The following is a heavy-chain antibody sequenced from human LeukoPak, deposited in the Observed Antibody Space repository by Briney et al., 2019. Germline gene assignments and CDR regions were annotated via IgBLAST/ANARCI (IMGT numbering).Heavy chain of an antibody. CDR3: AKDRVLS. J-gene: IGHJ4*02. CDR1: GFTFSNFW. Sequence: GSLRLSCAAAGFTFSNFWMSWVRQAPGKGLEWVANIKQDGSEKYYVDSVKGRFTISRDNTNNKLYLQMFSLRDEDTAMYYCAKDRVLSWGQGTLVTVSS. V-gene: IGHV3-7*01. CDR2: IKQDGSEK.